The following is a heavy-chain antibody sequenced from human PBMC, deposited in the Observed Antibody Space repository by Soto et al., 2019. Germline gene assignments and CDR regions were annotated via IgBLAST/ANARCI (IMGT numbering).Heavy chain of an antibody. D-gene: IGHD3-22*01. Sequence: SETLSLTCAVYGGSFSGYYWSWIRQPPGKGLEWIGEINHSGSTNYNPSLKSRVTISVDTSKNQFSLKLSSVTAADTAVYYCARARRHYYDSSGYYFDYRGQGTLVTVSS. V-gene: IGHV4-34*01. CDR2: INHSGST. CDR3: ARARRHYYDSSGYYFDY. CDR1: GGSFSGYY. J-gene: IGHJ4*02.